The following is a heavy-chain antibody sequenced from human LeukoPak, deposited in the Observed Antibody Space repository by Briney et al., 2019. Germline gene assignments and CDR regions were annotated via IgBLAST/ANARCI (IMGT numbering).Heavy chain of an antibody. CDR2: ISGSGDNT. CDR3: ARDRDSSWYWGGTNFDY. J-gene: IGHJ4*02. D-gene: IGHD6-13*01. V-gene: IGHV3-23*01. CDR1: GFTFSSHG. Sequence: SGGSLRLSCAASGFTFSSHGMSWARQAPGKGLEWVSTISGSGDNTYYADSVKGRFTISRDNSKNTLYLQMNSLRSDDTAVYYCARDRDSSWYWGGTNFDYWGQGTLVTVSS.